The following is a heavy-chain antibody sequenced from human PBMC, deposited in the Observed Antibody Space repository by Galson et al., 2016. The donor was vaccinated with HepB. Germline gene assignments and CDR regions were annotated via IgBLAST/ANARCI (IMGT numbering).Heavy chain of an antibody. CDR2: VNQNGAT. D-gene: IGHD4-17*01. CDR1: GESFSHYY. CDR3: ARGDNPDYGDYASAYYYMDF. Sequence: LSLPCAVYGESFSHYYWNWVRQPPGTGLEWIGEVNQNGATTYKPSLESRVTISVDTSKNQFSLNMTSVTAADTAVYYCARGDNPDYGDYASAYYYMDFWGKGTTVTVSS. V-gene: IGHV4-34*01. J-gene: IGHJ6*03.